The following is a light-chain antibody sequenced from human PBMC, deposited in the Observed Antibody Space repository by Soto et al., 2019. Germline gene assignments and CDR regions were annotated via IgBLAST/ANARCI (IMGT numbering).Light chain of an antibody. J-gene: IGKJ4*01. CDR1: QSVITN. V-gene: IGKV3-15*01. CDR3: QRYNNWPPLT. CDR2: GVS. Sequence: IVLTQSPDTLSLSPGESATLSCRATQSVITNLAWDQQKHDQAPRLXVYGVSTRANGIPARFSGSGSETELTLTISSLQPEDFAFYSYQRYNNWPPLTFGGGTKVDIK.